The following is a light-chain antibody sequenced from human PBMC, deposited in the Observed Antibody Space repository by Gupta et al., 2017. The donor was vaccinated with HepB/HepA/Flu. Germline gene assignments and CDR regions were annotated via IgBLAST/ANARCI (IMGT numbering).Light chain of an antibody. Sequence: DIQMTQSPSSLSASVGDRVTITCRASQSISSYLNWYQQKPGKAPKLLIYAASSLQSGVPSRFSGSGSGTDFTLTISRRQPEDFATYYCQQRYSTPVSFGQGTKMEIK. CDR2: AAS. J-gene: IGKJ2*03. CDR1: QSISSY. V-gene: IGKV1-39*01. CDR3: QQRYSTPVS.